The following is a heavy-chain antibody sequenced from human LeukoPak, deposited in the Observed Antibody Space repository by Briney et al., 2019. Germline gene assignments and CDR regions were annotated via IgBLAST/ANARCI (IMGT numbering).Heavy chain of an antibody. CDR1: GFTFSDYY. V-gene: IGHV3-11*04. D-gene: IGHD1-26*01. J-gene: IGHJ4*02. CDR2: INSSGSTI. CDR3: ARAQWELLPFDY. Sequence: GGSLRLSCAASGFTFSDYYMSWIRQAPGKGLEWVSYINSSGSTIYYADSVKGRFTISRDNAKNSLHLQMNSLRAEDTAVYYCARAQWELLPFDYWGQGTLVTVSS.